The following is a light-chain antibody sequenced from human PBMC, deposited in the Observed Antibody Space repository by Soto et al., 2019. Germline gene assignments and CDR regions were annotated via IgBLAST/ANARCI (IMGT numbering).Light chain of an antibody. J-gene: IGKJ2*01. CDR3: QQRSNWPRFT. CDR2: DAS. Sequence: EIVLTQSPATLSLSPGERATLSCRASQSVSNYLAWYQQKPGQAPRLLIYDASNRATGIPARFSGSGSGTDFTLTISSLEPEDFAAYYCQQRSNWPRFTFGQGTKVEIK. V-gene: IGKV3-11*01. CDR1: QSVSNY.